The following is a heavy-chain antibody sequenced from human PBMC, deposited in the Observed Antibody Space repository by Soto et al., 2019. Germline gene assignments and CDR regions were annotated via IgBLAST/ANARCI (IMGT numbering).Heavy chain of an antibody. CDR2: ISGSGDST. CDR1: GFIFSSYA. Sequence: GGSLRLSCAASGFIFSSYAMTWVRQAPGKGLEWVSGISGSGDSTYYADSVKGRFTISRDNSKNTLYLQMSSLRAEDTAVYYCAKDRSLVVRGVINEYYFGYWGQGTLVTVSS. D-gene: IGHD3-10*01. CDR3: AKDRSLVVRGVINEYYFGY. J-gene: IGHJ4*02. V-gene: IGHV3-23*01.